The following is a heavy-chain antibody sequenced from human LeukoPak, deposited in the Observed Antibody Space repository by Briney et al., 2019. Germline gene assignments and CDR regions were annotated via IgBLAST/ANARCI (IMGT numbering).Heavy chain of an antibody. CDR3: ARGNAMVRAPGTEYFQH. Sequence: SETLSLTCTVSGFSIGSGYYWGWLRQRPGKGLEWIGSIYHNGDTYYNPSLQSRITISVDTSKNQFSLKLSSVTAADTAVYYCARGNAMVRAPGTEYFQHWGQGTLVTVSS. V-gene: IGHV4-38-2*02. D-gene: IGHD3-10*01. J-gene: IGHJ1*01. CDR1: GFSIGSGYY. CDR2: IYHNGDT.